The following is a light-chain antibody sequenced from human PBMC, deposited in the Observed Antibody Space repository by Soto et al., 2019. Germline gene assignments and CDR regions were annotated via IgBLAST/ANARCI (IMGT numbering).Light chain of an antibody. CDR2: DAS. CDR1: QSVSSY. CDR3: QQRYNWPIT. J-gene: IGKJ5*01. V-gene: IGKV3-11*01. Sequence: EIVLTQSPATLSLSPGERATLSCRASQSVSSYLAWYQQKPGQAPRLLIYDASNRATGIPGRFSGSGSGTDFTLTISSLEPEDFAVYYCQQRYNWPITFGQGTRLEIK.